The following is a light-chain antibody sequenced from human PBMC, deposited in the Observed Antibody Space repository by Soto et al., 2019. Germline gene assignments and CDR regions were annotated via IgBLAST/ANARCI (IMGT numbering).Light chain of an antibody. CDR2: EAS. CDR1: QTIRND. CDR3: RHNHSYSLP. J-gene: IGKJ4*01. V-gene: IGKV1-6*01. Sequence: IQMTQSPSALSGSVGDRVTITCRAIQTIRNDLSWYQQRPGRDPKLLIYEASNLKSGVPSRFSGSGSGTEFTLTISSLQPEDFANYSCRHNHSYSLPVGGGTKVELK.